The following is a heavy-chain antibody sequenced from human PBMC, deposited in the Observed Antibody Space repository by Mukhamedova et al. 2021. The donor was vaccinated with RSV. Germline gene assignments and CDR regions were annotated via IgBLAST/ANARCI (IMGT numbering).Heavy chain of an antibody. CDR3: ARLEDATGPLDAFDI. V-gene: IGHV5-51*01. D-gene: IGHD4-17*01. J-gene: IGHJ3*02. CDR2: IYPGDSDT. Sequence: EWMGIIYPGDSDTRYNPSFQGQVTISADKSISTAYLQWSSLKASDTAMYYCARLEDATGPLDAFDIWGQGTMATVSS.